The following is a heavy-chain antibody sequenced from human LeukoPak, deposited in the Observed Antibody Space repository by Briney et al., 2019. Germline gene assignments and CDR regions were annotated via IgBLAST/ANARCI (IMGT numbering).Heavy chain of an antibody. CDR2: IYYSGST. D-gene: IGHD3-22*01. Sequence: SETLSLPCTVSGASINTYYSSWIRQPPGKGLEWIAYIYYSGSTIYNPSLNGRVRVTVDTSKSQFSLKLSSVTAADTAVYYCARVGPSSYYDSSGNSLSTFDYWGQGTLVTVSS. V-gene: IGHV4-59*01. CDR1: GASINTYY. CDR3: ARVGPSSYYDSSGNSLSTFDY. J-gene: IGHJ4*02.